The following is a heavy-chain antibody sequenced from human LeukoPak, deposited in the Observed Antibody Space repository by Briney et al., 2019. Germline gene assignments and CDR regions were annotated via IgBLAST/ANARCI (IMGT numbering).Heavy chain of an antibody. CDR3: ARNYDILTGYLDFGDAFDI. CDR2: IYYSGST. V-gene: IGHV4-39*07. CDR1: GGSISSSSYY. Sequence: SETLSLTCTVSGGSISSSSYYWGWIRHPPGKGLEWIGSIYYSGSTYYNPSLKSRVTISVDTSKNQFSLKLSSVTAADTAVYYCARNYDILTGYLDFGDAFDIWGQGTMVTVSS. J-gene: IGHJ3*02. D-gene: IGHD3-9*01.